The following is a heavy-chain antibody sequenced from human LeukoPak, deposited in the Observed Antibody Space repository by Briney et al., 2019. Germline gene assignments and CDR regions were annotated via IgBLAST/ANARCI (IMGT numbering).Heavy chain of an antibody. J-gene: IGHJ5*02. CDR3: AMSGVRYCSSTSCPNWFDP. V-gene: IGHV1-18*01. CDR1: GYTFTSYG. CDR2: ISAYNGNT. D-gene: IGHD2-2*01. Sequence: ASVKVSCKASGYTFTSYGISWVRQAPGQGLEWMGWISAYNGNTNYAQKLQGRVNMTTDTSTSTAYMELRSLRSDDTAVYYCAMSGVRYCSSTSCPNWFDPWGQGTLVTVSS.